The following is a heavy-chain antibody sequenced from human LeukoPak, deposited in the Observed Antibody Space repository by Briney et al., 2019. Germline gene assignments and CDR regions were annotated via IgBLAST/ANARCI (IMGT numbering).Heavy chain of an antibody. CDR3: ARESLEYSSSSDAFDI. J-gene: IGHJ3*02. CDR2: INPNSGGT. V-gene: IGHV1-2*02. D-gene: IGHD6-6*01. CDR1: GYTFTGYY. Sequence: ASVKVSCMASGYTFTGYYMHWVRQAPGQGLEWMGWINPNSGGTNYAQKFQGRVTMTRDTSISTAYMELSRLRSDDTAVYYCARESLEYSSSSDAFDIWGQGTMVTVSS.